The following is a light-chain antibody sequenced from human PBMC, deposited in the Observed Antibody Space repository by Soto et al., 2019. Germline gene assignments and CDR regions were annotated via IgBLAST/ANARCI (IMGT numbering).Light chain of an antibody. CDR2: KAS. CDR1: QTISSW. Sequence: VLHSPSPRSRFVGDRITNTCRASQTISSWLAWYQQKPGKAPKLLIYKASTLKSGVPSRFSGSGSGTEFTLTISSLQPGDFATYYCQHYNSYSEAFGQGTKVDIK. CDR3: QHYNSYSEA. J-gene: IGKJ1*01. V-gene: IGKV1-5*03.